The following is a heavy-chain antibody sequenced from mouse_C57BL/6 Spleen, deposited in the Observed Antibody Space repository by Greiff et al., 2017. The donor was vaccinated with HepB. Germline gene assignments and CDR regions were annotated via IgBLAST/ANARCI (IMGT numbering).Heavy chain of an antibody. V-gene: IGHV1-7*01. Sequence: QVQLQQSGAELAKPGASVKLSCKASGYTFTSYWMHWVKQRPGQGLEWIGYINPSSGYTKYNQKFKDKATLTGDKSSSTAYMQLSSLTYEDSAVYYCARSGGSGVYWGQGTTLTVSA. CDR2: INPSSGYT. CDR1: GYTFTSYW. D-gene: IGHD1-1*01. J-gene: IGHJ2*01. CDR3: ARSGGSGVY.